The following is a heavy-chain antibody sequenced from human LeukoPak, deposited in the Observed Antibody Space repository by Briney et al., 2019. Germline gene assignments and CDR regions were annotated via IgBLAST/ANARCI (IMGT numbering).Heavy chain of an antibody. CDR1: GASISSSY. J-gene: IGHJ4*02. CDR2: IYYSGTT. Sequence: SETLSLTCTVSGASISSSYWTWIRQPPGKGLEWIGYIYYSGTTNYNPSLKSRVTISVDMSRNQFSLKLRSVTDADTAVYYCAKEGYASGWHTDRGQGTLVTVSS. CDR3: AKEGYASGWHTD. V-gene: IGHV4-59*01. D-gene: IGHD6-19*01.